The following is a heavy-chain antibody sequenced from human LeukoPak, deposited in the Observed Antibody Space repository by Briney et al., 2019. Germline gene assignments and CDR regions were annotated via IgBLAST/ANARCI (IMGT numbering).Heavy chain of an antibody. CDR2: ISGRADLT. CDR1: GFTFSTYG. V-gene: IGHV3-23*01. CDR3: AKDPTAMVTGYFDY. J-gene: IGHJ4*02. Sequence: PGETLRLSCAASGFTFSTYGITWVRQAPGKGLEWVSAISGRADLTFYADSVKGRFTISRDNSKNTLYLQMNSLRAEDTAVYYCAKDPTAMVTGYFDYWGQGTLVTVSS. D-gene: IGHD5-18*01.